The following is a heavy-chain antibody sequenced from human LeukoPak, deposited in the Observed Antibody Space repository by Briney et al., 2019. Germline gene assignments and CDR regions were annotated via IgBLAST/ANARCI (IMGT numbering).Heavy chain of an antibody. CDR3: ARGGYYGSGSYYFDS. V-gene: IGHV3-74*01. J-gene: IGHJ4*02. CDR2: IKSDGSNT. D-gene: IGHD3-3*01. Sequence: GGSLRLSCAASGFTFSSYWMHWVRQAPGKGLGLVSLIKSDGSNTNYADSVKVRFTISRDNAKNTLHLQMNSLRADDTPVYYCARGGYYGSGSYYFDSWGQGTLVTVSS. CDR1: GFTFSSYW.